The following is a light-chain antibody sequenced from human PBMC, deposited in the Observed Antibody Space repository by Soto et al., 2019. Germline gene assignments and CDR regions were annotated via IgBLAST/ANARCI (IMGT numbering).Light chain of an antibody. CDR2: GAS. CDR1: QSISSY. CDR3: LQYNSNSRT. Sequence: AIRMAQSPSSLSASTGDRVSIPCRASQSISSYLAWYQQKPGKAPKLLIYGASSLESGVPSRFSGSGSGTEFTLTINSLQPGDFATYYCLQYNSNSRTFGQGTKVDIK. V-gene: IGKV1-8*01. J-gene: IGKJ1*01.